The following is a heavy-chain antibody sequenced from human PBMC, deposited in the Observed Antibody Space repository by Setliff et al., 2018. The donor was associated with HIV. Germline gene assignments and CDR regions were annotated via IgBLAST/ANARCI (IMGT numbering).Heavy chain of an antibody. CDR3: ARAPVSSGLTDY. Sequence: ASVKVPCKASGYTFTNYDIYWVRQASGQGLEWMGWMNPNSGDTGFAQSFQGRVTITRNTSISTAYMELRSLRSEDTAVYYCARAPVSSGLTDYWGQGTLVTVSS. D-gene: IGHD6-19*01. CDR1: GYTFTNYD. CDR2: MNPNSGDT. V-gene: IGHV1-8*03. J-gene: IGHJ4*02.